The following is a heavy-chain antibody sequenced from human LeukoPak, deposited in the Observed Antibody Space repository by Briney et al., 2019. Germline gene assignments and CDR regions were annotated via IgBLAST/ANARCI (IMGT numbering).Heavy chain of an antibody. CDR1: ADFISTYY. V-gene: IGHV4-59*01. J-gene: IGHJ4*02. D-gene: IGHD5-12*01. CDR3: ARSPMTVTTIFDY. Sequence: SETLSLTRTVSADFISTYYWSWLRQSPAKGLEWIGYIHERGSTNHNPSLKSRVTMSVDTSKNQFSLKLTSVTGADTAVYFCARSPMTVTTIFDYWGQGTLVTVSS. CDR2: IHERGST.